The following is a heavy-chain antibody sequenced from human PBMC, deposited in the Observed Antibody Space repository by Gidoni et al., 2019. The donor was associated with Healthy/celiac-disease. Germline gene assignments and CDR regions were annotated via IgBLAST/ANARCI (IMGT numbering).Heavy chain of an antibody. CDR2: MKRKTDGGTT. D-gene: IGHD2-15*01. J-gene: IGHJ4*02. CDR1: GFPFSNAW. CDR3: TRELEARWYPIDY. Sequence: EVPLVSSGRPLVPPVVSLRLSGSACGFPFSNAWTSWVRQAPGKGLGWVGRMKRKTDGGTTDYDAPVKGRVTISRDDAKNKLYRQMNRLKTEDKAVYECTRELEARWYPIDYWGQGTLVTVSS. V-gene: IGHV3-15*02.